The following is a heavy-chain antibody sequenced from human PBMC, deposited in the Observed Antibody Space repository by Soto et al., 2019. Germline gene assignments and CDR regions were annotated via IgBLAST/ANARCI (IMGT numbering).Heavy chain of an antibody. CDR1: GYTFTSYG. Sequence: ASVKVSCKASGYTFTSYGISWVRQAPGQGLEWMGWIRAYNGNTNYEQKLQGRVTMTTDTSTSPAYMELRSLRSDDTAVYYCARSPIFYDILTGYYYRHRDYYGMDVWGQGTTVTVSS. J-gene: IGHJ6*02. D-gene: IGHD3-9*01. V-gene: IGHV1-18*04. CDR2: IRAYNGNT. CDR3: ARSPIFYDILTGYYYRHRDYYGMDV.